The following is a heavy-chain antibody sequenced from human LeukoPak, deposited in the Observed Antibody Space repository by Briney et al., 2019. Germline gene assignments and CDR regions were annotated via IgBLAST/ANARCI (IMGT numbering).Heavy chain of an antibody. CDR1: GYTFTGYY. V-gene: IGHV1-2*02. J-gene: IGHJ4*02. CDR2: INPNSGGT. D-gene: IGHD2-2*01. CDR3: ARDLPYCSSTSCSYYFDY. Sequence: ASVTLSCTASGYTFTGYYMHWVRQAPGQGLEWMGWINPNSGGTNYAQKFQGRVTITRDTSINTAYMDLSSLRSDDTAVYYCARDLPYCSSTSCSYYFDYWGQGTLVTVSS.